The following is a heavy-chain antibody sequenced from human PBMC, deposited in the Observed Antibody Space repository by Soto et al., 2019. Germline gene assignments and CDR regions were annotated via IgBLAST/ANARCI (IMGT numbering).Heavy chain of an antibody. CDR3: ATKTGGRWEDGMDV. Sequence: PSETLSLTCTVSGGSISSSSYYWGWIRQPPGKGLEWIGSIYYSGSTYYNPSLKSRVTISVDTSKNQFSLKLSSVTAADTAVYYCATKTGGRWEDGMDVWGQGTTVTVPS. CDR1: GGSISSSSYY. CDR2: IYYSGST. V-gene: IGHV4-39*01. J-gene: IGHJ6*02. D-gene: IGHD1-26*01.